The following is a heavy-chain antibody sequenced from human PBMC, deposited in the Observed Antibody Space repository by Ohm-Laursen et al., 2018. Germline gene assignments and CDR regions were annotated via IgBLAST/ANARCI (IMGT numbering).Heavy chain of an antibody. CDR1: GGSITSYY. J-gene: IGHJ3*02. CDR2: MYNSASA. V-gene: IGHV4-59*07. CDR3: ATYGSGGPDAFDI. D-gene: IGHD3-10*01. Sequence: SDTLSLTCNVSGGSITSYYWSWIRQPPGKGLEWIGSMYNSASANYNPSLKSRVTISVDTSKNQFSLKLSSVTAADTAVYYCATYGSGGPDAFDIWGQGTMVTVSS.